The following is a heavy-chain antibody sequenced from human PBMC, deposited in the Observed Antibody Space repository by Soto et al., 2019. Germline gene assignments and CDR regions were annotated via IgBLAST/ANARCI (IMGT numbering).Heavy chain of an antibody. CDR1: GGSVSSGYYY. CDR2: IYYSGSP. D-gene: IGHD3-22*01. Sequence: QVQLQESGPGLVKPSETLSLTCTVSGGSVSSGYYYWSWIRQPPGKGLEWIGYIYYSGSPDYNPSLKSRVTLSVDTAKNQFSLKLSSVTAADTAVYYCARSYYYYDSSGYNYYFDYWGQGSLVTVSS. J-gene: IGHJ4*02. V-gene: IGHV4-61*01. CDR3: ARSYYYYDSSGYNYYFDY.